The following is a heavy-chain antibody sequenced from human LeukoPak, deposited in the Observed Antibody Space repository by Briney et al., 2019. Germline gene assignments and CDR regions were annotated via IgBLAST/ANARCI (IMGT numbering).Heavy chain of an antibody. CDR1: GGSISSGSFY. J-gene: IGHJ5*02. Sequence: SETLSLTCTVSGGSISSGSFYWSWIRQPAGKGLEWIGRIFTTGASNYNPSLKSRVTISLDTSNNQFSLRLSSVTATDTAVYYCARSLTLRIVGADDWFDPWGQGTLVTVSS. CDR2: IFTTGAS. V-gene: IGHV4-61*02. D-gene: IGHD1-26*01. CDR3: ARSLTLRIVGADDWFDP.